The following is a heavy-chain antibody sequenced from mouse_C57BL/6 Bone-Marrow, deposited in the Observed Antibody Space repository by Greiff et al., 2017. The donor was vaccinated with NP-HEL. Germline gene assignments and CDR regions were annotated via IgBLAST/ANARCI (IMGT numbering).Heavy chain of an antibody. CDR2: INPSTGGT. J-gene: IGHJ4*01. CDR1: GYSFTGYY. CDR3: ARRGWLLRGDY. V-gene: IGHV1-42*01. D-gene: IGHD2-3*01. Sequence: EVKLVESGPELVKPGASVKISCKASGYSFTGYYMNWVKQSPEKSLEWIGEINPSTGGTTYNQKFKAKATLTVDKSSSTAYMQLKSLTSEDSAVYYCARRGWLLRGDYWGQGTSVTVSS.